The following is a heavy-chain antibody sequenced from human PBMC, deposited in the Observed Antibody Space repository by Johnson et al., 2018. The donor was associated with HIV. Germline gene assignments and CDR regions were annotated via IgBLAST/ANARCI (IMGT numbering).Heavy chain of an antibody. CDR3: ARDGGNDYGDYVGGGALDI. J-gene: IGHJ3*02. D-gene: IGHD4-17*01. CDR1: GFTFSDYY. V-gene: IGHV3-30-3*01. Sequence: VQLVESGGGLVKPGGSLRLSCAASGFTFSDYYMSWIRQAPGKGLEWVAVISYDGCNKYYAASVQVRFTISRDYSKNTLYLQMNSLRAEDTAVYYCARDGGNDYGDYVGGGALDIWGQGTMVTVSS. CDR2: ISYDGCNK.